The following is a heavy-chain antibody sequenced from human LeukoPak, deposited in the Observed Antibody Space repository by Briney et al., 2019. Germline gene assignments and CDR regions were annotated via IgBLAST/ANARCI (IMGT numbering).Heavy chain of an antibody. V-gene: IGHV1-2*02. CDR3: ARVARVTMVRGVWFDP. D-gene: IGHD3-10*01. J-gene: IGHJ5*02. CDR1: GYTFTGYY. Sequence: ASVKVCCKASGYTFTGYYMHWVRQAPGQGLEWMGWINPNSGGTNYAQKFQGRVTMTRDTSISTAYMELSRLRSDDTAVYYCARVARVTMVRGVWFDPWGQGTLVTVSS. CDR2: INPNSGGT.